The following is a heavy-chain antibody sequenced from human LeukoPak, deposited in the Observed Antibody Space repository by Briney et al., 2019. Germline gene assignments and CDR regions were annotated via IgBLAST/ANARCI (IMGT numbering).Heavy chain of an antibody. CDR3: ARWDENIYGQPQGGSLDY. Sequence: GSSVKVSCKASGGTFSSYAISWVRQAPGQGLEWMGRIIPILGIANYAQKFQGRVTITADKSTSTAYMELSSLRSEDTAVYYCARWDENIYGQPQGGSLDYWGQGTLVTVSS. D-gene: IGHD5-18*01. CDR2: IIPILGIA. J-gene: IGHJ4*02. CDR1: GGTFSSYA. V-gene: IGHV1-69*04.